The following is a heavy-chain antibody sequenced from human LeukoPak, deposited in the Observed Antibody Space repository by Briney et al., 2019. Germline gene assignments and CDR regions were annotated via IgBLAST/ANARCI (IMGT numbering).Heavy chain of an antibody. CDR3: ARVAAAYYYYGMDV. J-gene: IGHJ6*02. V-gene: IGHV4-39*07. D-gene: IGHD2-2*01. CDR1: GGSISSSNYY. CDR2: IYYSGST. Sequence: SETLSLTCTVSGGSISSSNYYWVWIRQPPGKGLEWIGSIYYSGSTNYNPSLKSRVTISVDKSKNQFSLKLSSVTAADTAVYYCARVAAAYYYYGMDVWGQGTTVTVSS.